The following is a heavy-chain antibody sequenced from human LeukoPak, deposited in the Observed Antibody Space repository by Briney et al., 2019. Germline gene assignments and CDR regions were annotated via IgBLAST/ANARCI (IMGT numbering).Heavy chain of an antibody. D-gene: IGHD5-12*01. CDR3: ALINSGYDYLAYSSSQNWFDP. V-gene: IGHV1-69*04. Sequence: ASVKVSCKASGGTFSSYAISWVRQAPGQGLEWMGRIIPIFGIANYAQKFQGRVTTTADKSTSTAYMELSSLRSEDTAVYYCALINSGYDYLAYSSSQNWFDPWGQGTLVTVSS. J-gene: IGHJ5*02. CDR1: GGTFSSYA. CDR2: IIPIFGIA.